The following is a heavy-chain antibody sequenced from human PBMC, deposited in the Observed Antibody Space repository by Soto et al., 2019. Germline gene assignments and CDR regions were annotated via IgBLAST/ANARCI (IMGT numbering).Heavy chain of an antibody. CDR3: AKVAPFILGSPF. CDR2: ITGSGGAM. V-gene: IGHV3-11*04. J-gene: IGHJ4*02. CDR1: GFRFSDYY. Sequence: PGGSLRLSCAASGFRFSDYYMNWFRQAPGKGLEWVAYITGSGGAMFHADSLKGRFSISRDNSKNSLFLEMNNLTADDAGVYYCAKVAPFILGSPFWGQGTLVTVSS. D-gene: IGHD2-21*01.